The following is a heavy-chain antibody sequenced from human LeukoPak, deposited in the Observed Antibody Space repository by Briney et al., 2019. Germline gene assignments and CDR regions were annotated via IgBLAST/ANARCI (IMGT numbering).Heavy chain of an antibody. CDR3: ARALDEGARFDY. CDR2: ISYDGSNK. J-gene: IGHJ4*02. V-gene: IGHV3-30-3*01. CDR1: GFTFSSYV. Sequence: GRSLRLSCAASGFTFSSYVMHWVRQAPGKGLECVAVISYDGSNKYYADSVKGRFTISRDNSKNTLYLPMNSLRAEDTAVYYCARALDEGARFDYWGQGTLVTVSS.